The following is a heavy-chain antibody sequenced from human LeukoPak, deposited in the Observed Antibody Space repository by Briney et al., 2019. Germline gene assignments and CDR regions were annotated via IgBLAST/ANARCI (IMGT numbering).Heavy chain of an antibody. D-gene: IGHD3-9*01. Sequence: PGGSLRLSCVASGFTFRSYDMFWVRHPTGKGREWVSCIGTAGDTLYADSAECRFTISREDAKNSLSLQKISVRAEDTAVYYCARGSSYDILSRYYGMDVWGQGTTVTVSS. V-gene: IGHV3-13*04. J-gene: IGHJ6*02. CDR1: GFTFRSYD. CDR3: ARGSSYDILSRYYGMDV. CDR2: IGTAGDT.